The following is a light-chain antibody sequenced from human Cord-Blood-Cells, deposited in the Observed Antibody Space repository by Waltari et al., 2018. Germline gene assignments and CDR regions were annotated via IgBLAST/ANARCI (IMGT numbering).Light chain of an antibody. CDR2: GAS. V-gene: IGKV3-15*01. J-gene: IGKJ1*01. Sequence: EIVMTQSPATLTVSPGTRATRSCRASQSVSSNLAWYQQRPGQAPRLLIYGASTRATVIPARFSGSGSGTEFTLTISSLQSEDFAVYYCQQYNNWPWTFGQGTKVEIK. CDR3: QQYNNWPWT. CDR1: QSVSSN.